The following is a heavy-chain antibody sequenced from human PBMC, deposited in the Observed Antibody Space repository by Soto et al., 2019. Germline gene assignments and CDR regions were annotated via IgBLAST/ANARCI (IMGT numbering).Heavy chain of an antibody. Sequence: GGSLRLSCAASGFTFSSYSMNWVRQAPGKGLEWVSSISSSSSYIYYADSVKGRFTISRDNAKNSLYLQMNSLRAEDTAVYYCARPASGYGPYYYYGMDVWGQGTTVTVSS. CDR1: GFTFSSYS. CDR2: ISSSSSYI. CDR3: ARPASGYGPYYYYGMDV. J-gene: IGHJ6*02. V-gene: IGHV3-21*01. D-gene: IGHD5-12*01.